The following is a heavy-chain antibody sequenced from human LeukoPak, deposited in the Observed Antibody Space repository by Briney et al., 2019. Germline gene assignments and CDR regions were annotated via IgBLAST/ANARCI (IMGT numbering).Heavy chain of an antibody. CDR1: GGSVSSGSYY. Sequence: PSETLSLTCTVSGGSVSSGSYYWSWIRQPPGKGLEWIGYIYYSGSTNYNPSLKSRVTISVDTSKNQFSLKLTSVTAADTAVYYCARGYDNEKSAYWGQGTLVTVSS. CDR2: IYYSGST. V-gene: IGHV4-61*01. CDR3: ARGYDNEKSAY. J-gene: IGHJ4*02. D-gene: IGHD3-22*01.